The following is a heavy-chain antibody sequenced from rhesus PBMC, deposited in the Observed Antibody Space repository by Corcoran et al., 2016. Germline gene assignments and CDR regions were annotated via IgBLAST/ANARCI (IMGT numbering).Heavy chain of an antibody. V-gene: IGHV1-111*02. CDR2: VDPEDGES. Sequence: EAQLVQSVPEVKKPGASVKISCKASGYTFTDYYLHWVRQAPGKGLEWMGRVDPEDGESIHAQKYQYRVAITADTSTDTAYVELSSLRSEDTAVYYCATGGAAGNRVAGDAFDFWGQGLRVTVSS. J-gene: IGHJ3*01. CDR3: ATGGAAGNRVAGDAFDF. CDR1: GYTFTDYY. D-gene: IGHD6-31*01.